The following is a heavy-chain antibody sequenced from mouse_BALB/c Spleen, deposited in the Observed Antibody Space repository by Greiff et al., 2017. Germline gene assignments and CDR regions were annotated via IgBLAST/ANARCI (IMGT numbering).Heavy chain of an antibody. CDR1: GYTFSSYW. Sequence: QVQLQQSGAELMKPGASVKISCKATGYTFSSYWIEWVKQRPGHGLEWIGEILPGSGSTNYNEKFKGKATFTADTSSNTAYMQLSSLTSEDSAVYYCARGDDSGLFAYWGQGTLVTVSA. CDR2: ILPGSGST. D-gene: IGHD3-1*01. J-gene: IGHJ3*01. CDR3: ARGDDSGLFAY. V-gene: IGHV1-9*01.